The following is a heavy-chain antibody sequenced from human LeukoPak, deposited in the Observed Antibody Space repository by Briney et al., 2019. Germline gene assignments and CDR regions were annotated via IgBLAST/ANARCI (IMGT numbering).Heavy chain of an antibody. CDR2: ITSSGSTI. CDR3: AGRNAYNSAY. V-gene: IGHV3-48*03. Sequence: GGSLRLSCAASGFSFSVYEIHWVRQAPGKGLEWVSYITSSGSTIYYADSVKGRFTISRDNAKNSLYLQMNSLKAEDTAVYYCAGRNAYNSAYWGQGTLVTVSS. D-gene: IGHD5-24*01. J-gene: IGHJ4*02. CDR1: GFSFSVYE.